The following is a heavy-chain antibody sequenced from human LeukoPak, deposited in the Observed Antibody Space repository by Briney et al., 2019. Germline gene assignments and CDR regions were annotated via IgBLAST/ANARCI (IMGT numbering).Heavy chain of an antibody. D-gene: IGHD1-26*01. J-gene: IGHJ4*02. Sequence: PSETLSLTCAVYGGSFSGYYGSWIRQPPGKGLEWIGEINHSGRTNYNPSLKSRVTISVDTSKNQFSLKLSSVTAADTAVYYCARGRTSSDYWGQGTLVTVSS. CDR1: GGSFSGYY. CDR2: INHSGRT. CDR3: ARGRTSSDY. V-gene: IGHV4-34*01.